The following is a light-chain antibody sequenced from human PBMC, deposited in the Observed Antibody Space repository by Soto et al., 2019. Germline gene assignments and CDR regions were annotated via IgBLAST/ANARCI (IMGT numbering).Light chain of an antibody. V-gene: IGLV2-14*03. CDR2: HVS. CDR1: STDLHNNNY. Sequence: QSVLTQPASVAGSPGQSITISCTGASTDLHNNNYVSWYQQHPGRAPKLIIYHVSYRPSGVPNRFSGSKSDSSASLTISGLQPADAAHYYCSSYTPSRNTYVVGTGTKVTVL. J-gene: IGLJ1*01. CDR3: SSYTPSRNTYV.